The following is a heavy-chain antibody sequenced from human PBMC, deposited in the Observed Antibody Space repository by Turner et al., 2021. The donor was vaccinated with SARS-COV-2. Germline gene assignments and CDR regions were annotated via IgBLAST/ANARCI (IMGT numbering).Heavy chain of an antibody. Sequence: EVQLVESGGGLVKPGGSLRLSCAASGFTFSNYNMNWVRQAPGKGLEWVSSVSSGRSYIYYADSVKGRFTISRDNSKNTLFLQMNSLRTEDTAVYYCARGHSGNYYYFDYWGQGTLVTVSS. CDR3: ARGHSGNYYYFDY. CDR2: VSSGRSYI. V-gene: IGHV3-21*01. CDR1: GFTFSNYN. J-gene: IGHJ4*02. D-gene: IGHD1-26*01.